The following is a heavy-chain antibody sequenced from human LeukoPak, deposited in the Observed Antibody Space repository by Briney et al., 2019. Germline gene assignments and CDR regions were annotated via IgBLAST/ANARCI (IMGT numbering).Heavy chain of an antibody. CDR3: ARGEVNYPALGITWFDA. CDR1: GDSISNYF. D-gene: IGHD1-14*01. CDR2: VYYSGTN. Sequence: PETLSVTCTVPGDSISNYFWSWIRQPPGRGLEYMGHVYYSGTNNYRPSLKSRVTISVDTSKNQIYLKLSSATAADTAVYYCARGEVNYPALGITWFDAWGQGTLVTVSS. J-gene: IGHJ5*02. V-gene: IGHV4-59*01.